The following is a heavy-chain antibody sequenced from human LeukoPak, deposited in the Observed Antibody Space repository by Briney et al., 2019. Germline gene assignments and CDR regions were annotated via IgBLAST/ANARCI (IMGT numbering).Heavy chain of an antibody. CDR2: LSSSSSYL. Sequence: GGSLRLSCAASGFTFSSYSMNWVRQAPGKGLEWVSSLSSSSSYLYYADSVKGRFTISRANTTTSLYLNMNRLRAAAADLYSCASGYDFSSGSKRGFDNWGQGTRVTVSS. CDR1: GFTFSSYS. CDR3: ASGYDFSSGSKRGFDN. J-gene: IGHJ4*02. D-gene: IGHD3-3*01. V-gene: IGHV3-21*01.